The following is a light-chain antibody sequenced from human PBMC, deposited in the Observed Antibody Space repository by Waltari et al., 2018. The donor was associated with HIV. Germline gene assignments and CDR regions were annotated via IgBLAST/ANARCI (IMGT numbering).Light chain of an antibody. CDR3: CSYAGSYTLV. J-gene: IGLJ3*02. CDR1: SSDVGGYKY. V-gene: IGLV2-11*01. CDR2: DVT. Sequence: QSALPQPRSVSGSPGQSVTISCTGTSSDVGGYKYVSWYQQHPAKAPKLMIYDVTKRPSGVPDRFSGSKSVNTASLTISGLEAEDEADYYCCSYAGSYTLVFGGGTKLTVL.